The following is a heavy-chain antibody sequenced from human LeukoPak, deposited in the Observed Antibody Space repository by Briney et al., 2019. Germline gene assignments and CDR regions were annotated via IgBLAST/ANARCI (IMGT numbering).Heavy chain of an antibody. V-gene: IGHV3-48*01. CDR3: AGSIMITFGGAMGY. CDR1: GFTLSNYN. D-gene: IGHD3-16*01. J-gene: IGHJ4*02. CDR2: ISSTI. Sequence: PTGGSLRLSCAASGFTLSNYNINWVRQAPGKGLEWLSYISSTIYYADSVKGRFTISRDNSKNTLYLQMNSLRAEDTAVYYCAGSIMITFGGAMGYWGQGTLVTVSS.